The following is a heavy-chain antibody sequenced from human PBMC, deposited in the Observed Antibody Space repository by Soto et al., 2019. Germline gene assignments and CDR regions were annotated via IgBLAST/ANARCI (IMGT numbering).Heavy chain of an antibody. V-gene: IGHV4-38-2*02. J-gene: IGHJ5*02. CDR2: IYHSGST. CDR1: GYSISSGYY. D-gene: IGHD3-22*01. CDR3: ARDRSYYDSSGYPGGWFDP. Sequence: PSETLSLTCAVSGYSISSGYYWGWIRQPPGKGLEWIGSIYHSGSTYHNPSLKSRVTISVDTSKNQFSLKLSSVTAADTAVYYCARDRSYYDSSGYPGGWFDPWGQGTLVTVSS.